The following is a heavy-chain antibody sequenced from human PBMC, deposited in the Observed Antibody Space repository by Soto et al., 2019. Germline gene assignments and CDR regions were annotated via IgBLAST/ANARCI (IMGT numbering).Heavy chain of an antibody. CDR2: IFSDNER. D-gene: IGHD3-9*01. V-gene: IGHV2-26*01. CDR1: GFSLTTGKMG. J-gene: IGHJ6*02. CDR3: GRMKVDSYHLYHAMDA. Sequence: SGPTLVNPTETLTLTCTVSGFSLTTGKMGVSWIRQPPGKALEWLAHIFSDNERSYSTSLQGRLTISKDTSGSQVVLSMTNVDPVDTATYYCGRMKVDSYHLYHAMDAWGHGTKVTV.